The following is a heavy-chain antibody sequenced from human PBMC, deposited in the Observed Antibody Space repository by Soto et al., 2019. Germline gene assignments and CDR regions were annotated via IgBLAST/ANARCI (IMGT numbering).Heavy chain of an antibody. J-gene: IGHJ4*02. Sequence: ESGGGVVQPGRSLRLSCAASGFTFSSYGMHWVRQAPGKGLEWVAVIWYDGSNKYYADSVKGRFTISRDNSKNTLYLQMNSLRAEDTAVYYCARDFDADSSGSYGYWGQGTLVTVSS. CDR1: GFTFSSYG. D-gene: IGHD3-22*01. V-gene: IGHV3-33*01. CDR3: ARDFDADSSGSYGY. CDR2: IWYDGSNK.